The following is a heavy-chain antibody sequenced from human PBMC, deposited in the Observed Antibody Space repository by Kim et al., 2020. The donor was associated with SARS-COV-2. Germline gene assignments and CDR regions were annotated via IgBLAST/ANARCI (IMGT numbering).Heavy chain of an antibody. Sequence: SETLSLTCTVSGDSITYNYWSCIRQPAGKGLEWIGRINTGGSTYYNPSLRSRVTMSIDTSKKELSLTLSPLMAADTAIYYCARDKMGRPHYWGQGTLVTV. CDR3: ARDKMGRPHY. V-gene: IGHV4-4*07. CDR1: GDSITYNY. CDR2: INTGGST. J-gene: IGHJ4*02. D-gene: IGHD3-10*01.